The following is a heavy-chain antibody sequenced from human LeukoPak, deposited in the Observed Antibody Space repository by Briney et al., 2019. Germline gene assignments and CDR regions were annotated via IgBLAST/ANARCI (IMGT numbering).Heavy chain of an antibody. V-gene: IGHV3-7*01. Sequence: GGSLRLSCAASGFMVSTFELTGVRQAPGKGLEWVANIKHIGGEKYYVDSVKGRFTISRDNAKNSLYLQMNSLRAEDTAVYYCARGAGVFDYWGQGTLVTVSS. CDR2: IKHIGGEK. CDR3: ARGAGVFDY. J-gene: IGHJ4*02. CDR1: GFMVSTFE. D-gene: IGHD3-10*01.